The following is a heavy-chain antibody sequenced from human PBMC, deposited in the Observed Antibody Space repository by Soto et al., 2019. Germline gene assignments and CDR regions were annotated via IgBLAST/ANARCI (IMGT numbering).Heavy chain of an antibody. V-gene: IGHV4-34*01. J-gene: IGHJ4*02. Sequence: PSETLSLTCAVYGGSFSGYYWSWIRQPPGKGLEWIGEINHSGSTNYNPSLKSRVTISVDTSKNQFSLKLSSVTAADTAVHYCARTGRIAVAGTRGFGYWGQGTLVTVSS. CDR2: INHSGST. CDR3: ARTGRIAVAGTRGFGY. D-gene: IGHD6-19*01. CDR1: GGSFSGYY.